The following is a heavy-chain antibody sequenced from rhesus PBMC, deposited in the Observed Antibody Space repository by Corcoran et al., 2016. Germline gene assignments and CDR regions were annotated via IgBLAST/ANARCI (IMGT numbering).Heavy chain of an antibody. CDR3: ARRLATVTLSYFDY. V-gene: IGHV4-173*01. D-gene: IGHD5-36*02. Sequence: QLQLQESGPGLVKPSETLSLICAVSGGSISSNYWSWLPQPPGKGLGWIWRISGRGGSTHYNPSLESRVTISTDTSKNQFSLKLSSVTAADTAVYYCARRLATVTLSYFDYWGQGVLVTVSS. CDR1: GGSISSNY. CDR2: ISGRGGST. J-gene: IGHJ4*01.